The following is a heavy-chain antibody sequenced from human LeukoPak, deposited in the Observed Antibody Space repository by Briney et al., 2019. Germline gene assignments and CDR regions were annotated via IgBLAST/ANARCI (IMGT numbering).Heavy chain of an antibody. D-gene: IGHD5-18*01. CDR2: ISYDGSYK. J-gene: IGHJ4*02. V-gene: IGHV3-30*03. Sequence: GSLRLSCAASGFTFRRYGMHWVRQPPGKGLEWVAVISYDGSYKYYADSVKGRLTVYRDNSKHTLYLHMNTLRAEATAVYYCARGQRRHTDMAASFDYWGQGTLVTVSS. CDR1: GFTFRRYG. CDR3: ARGQRRHTDMAASFDY.